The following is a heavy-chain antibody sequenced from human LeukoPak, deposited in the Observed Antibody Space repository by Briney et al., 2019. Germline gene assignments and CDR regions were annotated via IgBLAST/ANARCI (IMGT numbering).Heavy chain of an antibody. CDR3: SKGAAQAHNWFDP. J-gene: IGHJ5*02. CDR1: GFNFDDCA. D-gene: IGHD2-15*01. V-gene: IGHV3-9*01. CDR2: ISWNSGNI. Sequence: GGSLRLSCAAAGFNFDDCAMHWVRQAPGKGLEWVSGISWNSGNIGYADSVKGRFTISRDNAKNSLYLQMNSLRPEDTALYYCSKGAAQAHNWFDPWGQGTLVIVSS.